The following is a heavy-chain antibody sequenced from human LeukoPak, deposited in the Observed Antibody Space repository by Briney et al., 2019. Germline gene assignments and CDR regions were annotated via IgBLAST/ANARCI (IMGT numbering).Heavy chain of an antibody. CDR2: IGSDNKP. D-gene: IGHD3-10*02. CDR1: GFTFSAYA. J-gene: IGHJ6*02. Sequence: GGSLRLSCAASGFTFSAYAMTWVRQAPGKGLEWVSSIGSDNKPHYSESVKGRFAISRDNSKNTLFLQLHNLRVEDTALCYCARDLHYYVAMGVWGQGTTVTVSS. CDR3: ARDLHYYVAMGV. V-gene: IGHV3-23*01.